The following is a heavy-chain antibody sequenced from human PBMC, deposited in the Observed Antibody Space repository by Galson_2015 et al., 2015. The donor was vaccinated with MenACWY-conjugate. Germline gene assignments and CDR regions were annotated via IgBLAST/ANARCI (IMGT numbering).Heavy chain of an antibody. Sequence: SLRLSCAASGFTFSDYDMSWIRQAPGKGLEWVSYISSGGSSINHAEFVEGRFTISRDNAKNSQYLQMNSLRAEDTAVYYCAREGGAAKEFDYWGQGTLVTVSS. CDR2: ISSGGSSI. J-gene: IGHJ4*02. CDR3: AREGGAAKEFDY. D-gene: IGHD2-15*01. CDR1: GFTFSDYD. V-gene: IGHV3-11*01.